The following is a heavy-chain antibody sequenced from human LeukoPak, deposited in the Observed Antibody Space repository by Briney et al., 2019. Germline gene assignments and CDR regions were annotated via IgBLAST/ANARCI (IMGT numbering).Heavy chain of an antibody. V-gene: IGHV3-21*01. D-gene: IGHD5-18*01. Sequence: GGSLRLSCAASGFTFSSYSMNWVRQAPGKGLEWASSISSSSSYIYYADSVKGRFTISRDNAKNSLYLQMNSLRAEDTAVYYCARVGSGDMWAAMAYNWFDPWGQGTLVTVSS. CDR2: ISSSSSYI. CDR3: ARVGSGDMWAAMAYNWFDP. CDR1: GFTFSSYS. J-gene: IGHJ5*02.